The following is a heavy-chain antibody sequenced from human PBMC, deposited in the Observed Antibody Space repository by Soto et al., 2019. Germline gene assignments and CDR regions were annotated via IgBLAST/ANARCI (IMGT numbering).Heavy chain of an antibody. CDR3: ARTFGGSRYYFDY. CDR1: GGTFSSYA. V-gene: IGHV1-69*06. J-gene: IGHJ4*02. Sequence: VKVSCKASGGTFSSYAISWVRQAPGQGLEWMGGIIPIFGTANYAQKFQGRVTITADKSTSTAYMELSSLRSEDTAVYYCARTFGGSRYYFDYWGQGTLVTVSS. CDR2: IIPIFGTA. D-gene: IGHD3-3*01.